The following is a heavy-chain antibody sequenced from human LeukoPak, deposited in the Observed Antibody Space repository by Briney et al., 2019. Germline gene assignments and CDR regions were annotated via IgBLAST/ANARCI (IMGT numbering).Heavy chain of an antibody. V-gene: IGHV4-61*01. J-gene: IGHJ3*02. Sequence: SETLSLACTVSGGSINSGTFYWGWIRQPPGKGLEWIGYISYIGSTNYNPSLKSRVTISVDTSKNQFSLKLSSVTAADTAVYYCARDPTTVTKGFDIWGQGTVITVSS. D-gene: IGHD4-17*01. CDR1: GGSINSGTFY. CDR3: ARDPTTVTKGFDI. CDR2: ISYIGST.